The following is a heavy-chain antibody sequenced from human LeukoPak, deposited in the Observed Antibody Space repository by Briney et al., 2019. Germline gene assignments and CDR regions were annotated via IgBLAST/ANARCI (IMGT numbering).Heavy chain of an antibody. Sequence: TYYADSVKGRFTISRDNSKNTLYLQMNSLRAEDTAVYYCARDLQNYDFWSGYWKGYGMDVWGQGTTVTVSS. J-gene: IGHJ6*02. D-gene: IGHD3-3*01. CDR3: ARDLQNYDFWSGYWKGYGMDV. V-gene: IGHV3-53*01. CDR2: T.